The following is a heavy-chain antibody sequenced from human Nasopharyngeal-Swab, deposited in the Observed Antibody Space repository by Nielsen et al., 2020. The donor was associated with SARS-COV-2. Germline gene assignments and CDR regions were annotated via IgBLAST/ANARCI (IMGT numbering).Heavy chain of an antibody. CDR3: ARDAPAHYGAFY. D-gene: IGHD4-17*01. CDR1: GFTFSSFG. Sequence: GESLKISCAASGFTFSSFGMHWVRQAPGKGLEWVAFIAHDASNEYYGDSVKGRFSISRDSYKNTLYLQMDSLRGEDTAVYYCARDAPAHYGAFYWGRGTLVTVSS. CDR2: IAHDASNE. V-gene: IGHV3-30*03. J-gene: IGHJ4*02.